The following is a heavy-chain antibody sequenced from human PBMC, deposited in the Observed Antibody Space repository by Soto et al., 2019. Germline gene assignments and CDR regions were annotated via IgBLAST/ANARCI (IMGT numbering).Heavy chain of an antibody. CDR3: ARGPVVVAATRPWFDP. CDR1: GFTFSSYE. Sequence: EVQLVESGGGLVQPGGSLRLSCAASGFTFSSYEMNWVRQAPGKGLEWVSYISSSSSTIYYADSVKGRFTISRDNAKNSLYLQMNSLRDEDTAVYYCARGPVVVAATRPWFDPWGQGTLVTVSS. V-gene: IGHV3-48*03. D-gene: IGHD2-15*01. CDR2: ISSSSSTI. J-gene: IGHJ5*02.